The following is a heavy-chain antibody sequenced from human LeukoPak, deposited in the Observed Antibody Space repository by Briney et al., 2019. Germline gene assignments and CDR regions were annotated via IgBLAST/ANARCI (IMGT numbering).Heavy chain of an antibody. CDR2: IYHSGST. Sequence: SETLSLTCTVSGYSISSGYYWGWIRQPPGKGLEWIGSIYHSGSTYYNPSLKSRVTISVDTSKNQFSLKLSSVTAADTAVYYCARGVGLIAVAGHFDYWGQGTLVTVSS. CDR1: GYSISSGYY. CDR3: ARGVGLIAVAGHFDY. J-gene: IGHJ4*02. D-gene: IGHD6-19*01. V-gene: IGHV4-38-2*02.